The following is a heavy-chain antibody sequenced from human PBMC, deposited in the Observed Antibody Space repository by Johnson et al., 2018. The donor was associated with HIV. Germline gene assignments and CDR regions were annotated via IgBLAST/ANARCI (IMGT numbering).Heavy chain of an antibody. Sequence: MQLVESGGGVVQPGRSLRLSCAASGFTFSSYWMHWVRQAPGKGLLWVSRINSAGSSTGYADSVKGRFTISRDNAKNTLYLQMNSLRAEDTAVYYCASSSPRDAFDIWGQGTMVTVSS. CDR2: INSAGSST. J-gene: IGHJ3*02. CDR1: GFTFSSYW. CDR3: ASSSPRDAFDI. V-gene: IGHV3-74*02.